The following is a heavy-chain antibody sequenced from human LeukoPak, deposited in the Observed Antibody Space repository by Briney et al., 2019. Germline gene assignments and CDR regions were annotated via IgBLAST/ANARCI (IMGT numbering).Heavy chain of an antibody. CDR1: GYTLTELS. V-gene: IGHV1-24*01. J-gene: IGHJ3*02. CDR3: ATARGAWGLLPRNAFDI. D-gene: IGHD1-26*01. Sequence: ASVKVSCKVSGYTLTELSMHWVRQAPGKGLEWMGGFDPEDGETIYAQKFQGRVTMTEDTSTDTAYMELSSLRSEDTAVYYCATARGAWGLLPRNAFDIWGQGTMVTVSS. CDR2: FDPEDGET.